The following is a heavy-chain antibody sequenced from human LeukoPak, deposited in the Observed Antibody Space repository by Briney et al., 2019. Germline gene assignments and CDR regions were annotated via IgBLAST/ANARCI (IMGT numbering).Heavy chain of an antibody. V-gene: IGHV4-4*07. J-gene: IGHJ3*02. D-gene: IGHD3-22*01. CDR1: GGSISSYY. CDR2: IYTSGST. CDR3: ARDPPYYYDSSGDDAFDI. Sequence: PSETLSLTCTVSGGSISSYYWSWIRQPAGKGLEWIGRIYTSGSTNYNPSLKSRVTMSVDTSKNQFSLKLSSVTAADTVVYYCARDPPYYYDSSGDDAFDIWGQGTMVTVSS.